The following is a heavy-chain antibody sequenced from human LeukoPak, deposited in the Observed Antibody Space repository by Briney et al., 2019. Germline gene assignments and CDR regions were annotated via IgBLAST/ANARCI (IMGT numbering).Heavy chain of an antibody. Sequence: GGSLRLSCAASGFTFSDYYVNWIRQAPGKGLEWVSAITGSGDTTYYADSVKGRFTISRDNSKNTLHLQMNSLRAEDTAVYYCARDVPLGEYCSSTSCLGAFDIWGQGTMVTVSS. V-gene: IGHV3-23*01. D-gene: IGHD2-2*01. J-gene: IGHJ3*02. CDR3: ARDVPLGEYCSSTSCLGAFDI. CDR2: ITGSGDTT. CDR1: GFTFSDYY.